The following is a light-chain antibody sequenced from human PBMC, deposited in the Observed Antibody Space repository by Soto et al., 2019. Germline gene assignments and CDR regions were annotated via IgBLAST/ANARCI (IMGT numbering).Light chain of an antibody. Sequence: QSALTQPASVSGSPGQSVTISCTGTSSDIGAYNHVSWYQQHPGKAPKLMIYEVTNRPSGVSIRFSGSKSGSAASLTISGLQAEDEADYYCSSYSSISPWVFGGGTKVTVL. CDR1: SSDIGAYNH. J-gene: IGLJ3*02. V-gene: IGLV2-14*01. CDR3: SSYSSISPWV. CDR2: EVT.